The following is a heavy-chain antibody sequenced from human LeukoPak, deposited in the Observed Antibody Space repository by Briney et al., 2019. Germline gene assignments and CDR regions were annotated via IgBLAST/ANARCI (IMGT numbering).Heavy chain of an antibody. CDR2: IYYSGST. J-gene: IGHJ4*02. D-gene: IGHD5-24*01. CDR1: GGSISSSSYY. Sequence: SETLSLTCTVSGGSISSSSYYWGWIRQPPGKGLEWIGSIYYSGSTYYNPSFKSRVTISVDTSKNQFSLKLSSVTAADTAVYYCARDDFEMATSYFDYWGQGTLVTVSS. CDR3: ARDDFEMATSYFDY. V-gene: IGHV4-39*07.